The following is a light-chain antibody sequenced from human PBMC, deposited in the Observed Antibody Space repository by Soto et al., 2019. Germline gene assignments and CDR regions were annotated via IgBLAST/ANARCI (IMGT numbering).Light chain of an antibody. J-gene: IGLJ1*01. CDR2: GTD. Sequence: QSVLTQPPSASGTPGQRVTISCSGSSSNIGINTVNWYQHLSGTAPQLLIYGTDQRPSGVPDRFSASKSGTSASLAITGLQSEDEADYYCAAWDDSLNGYVFGSGTKVTVL. CDR3: AAWDDSLNGYV. CDR1: SSNIGINT. V-gene: IGLV1-44*01.